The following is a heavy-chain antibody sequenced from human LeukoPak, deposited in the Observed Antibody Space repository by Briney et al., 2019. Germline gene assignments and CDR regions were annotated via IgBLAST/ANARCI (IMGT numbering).Heavy chain of an antibody. D-gene: IGHD3-10*01. CDR3: ARDYSLVVRGVNYYYHMDV. V-gene: IGHV3-21*01. CDR2: ISSTSSYI. J-gene: IGHJ6*03. Sequence: GGSLRLSCAASGITFSSYGMSWVRQAPGKGVEWVSTISSTSSYIYYADSVKGRFTISRDNAKNSLYLQMNSLRAEDTAVYYCARDYSLVVRGVNYYYHMDVWGKGTTVTISS. CDR1: GITFSSYG.